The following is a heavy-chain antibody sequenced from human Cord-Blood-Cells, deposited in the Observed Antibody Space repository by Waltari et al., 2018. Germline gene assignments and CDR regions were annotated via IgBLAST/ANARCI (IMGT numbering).Heavy chain of an antibody. V-gene: IGHV1-18*04. CDR1: GYPFPSHG. CDR2: IGANNGNT. Sequence: VPLVQSGAEVKKPGASVKVSCPASGYPFPSHGISWVRRAPGQGLAWMGWIGANNGNTNYAQKLQGRATMTTDTSTSTAYMELRSLRSDDTAVYYCARSLCSSTSCYRYYFDYWGQGTLVTVSS. D-gene: IGHD2-2*01. CDR3: ARSLCSSTSCYRYYFDY. J-gene: IGHJ4*02.